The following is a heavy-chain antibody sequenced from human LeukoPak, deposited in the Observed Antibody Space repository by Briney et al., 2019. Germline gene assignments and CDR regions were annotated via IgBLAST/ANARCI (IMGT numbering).Heavy chain of an antibody. CDR1: GGTFSSYA. V-gene: IGHV1-69*13. CDR2: IIPIFGTA. J-gene: IGHJ4*02. CDR3: ARGREKQQLYFDY. Sequence: PGASVKVSCKASGGTFSSYANSWVRQAPGQGLEWMGGIIPIFGTANYAQKFQGRVTITADESTSTAYMELSSLRSEDTAVYYCARGREKQQLYFDYWGQGTLVTVSS. D-gene: IGHD6-13*01.